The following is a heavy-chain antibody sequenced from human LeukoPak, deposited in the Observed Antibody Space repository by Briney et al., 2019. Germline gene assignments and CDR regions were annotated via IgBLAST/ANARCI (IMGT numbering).Heavy chain of an antibody. CDR1: GFTFSSYA. D-gene: IGHD2-2*01. J-gene: IGHJ6*02. CDR3: ASRGGGSTSFYYYGMDV. CDR2: ISGSGGST. V-gene: IGHV3-23*01. Sequence: PGGSLRLSCAASGFTFSSYAMSWVRQAPGKGLEWVSAISGSGGSTYYADSVKGRFTISRDNSKNTLYLQMNSLRAEDTAVYYCASRGGGSTSFYYYGMDVWGQGTTVTVSS.